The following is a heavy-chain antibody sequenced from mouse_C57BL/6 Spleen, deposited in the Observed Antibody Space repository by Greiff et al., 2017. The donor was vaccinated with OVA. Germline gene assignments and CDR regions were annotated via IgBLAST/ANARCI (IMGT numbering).Heavy chain of an antibody. Sequence: EVHLVESEGGLVQPGSSMKLSCTASGFTFSDYYMAWVRQVPEKGLEWVANINYDGSSTYYLDSLKSRFIISRDNAKNILYLQMSSLKSEDTATYYCARDQDTTGHMDYWGQGTSVTVSS. D-gene: IGHD1-1*01. J-gene: IGHJ4*01. CDR2: INYDGSST. V-gene: IGHV5-16*01. CDR1: GFTFSDYY. CDR3: ARDQDTTGHMDY.